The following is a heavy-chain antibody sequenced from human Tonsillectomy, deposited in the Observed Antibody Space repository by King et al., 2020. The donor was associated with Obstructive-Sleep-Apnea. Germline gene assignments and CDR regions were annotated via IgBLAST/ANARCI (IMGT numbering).Heavy chain of an antibody. J-gene: IGHJ5*02. CDR2: IRSKAYGGTT. CDR3: TRNGEAYCSGGSCYFVWFDP. V-gene: IGHV3-49*03. Sequence: VQLVESGGGLVQPGRSLRLSCTASGFTFGDYAMSWFRQAPGKGLEWVGFIRSKAYGGTTEYAASVKGRFTISRDDSKSIAYLQMNSLKTEDTAVYYCTRNGEAYCSGGSCYFVWFDPWGQGTLVTVSS. D-gene: IGHD2-15*01. CDR1: GFTFGDYA.